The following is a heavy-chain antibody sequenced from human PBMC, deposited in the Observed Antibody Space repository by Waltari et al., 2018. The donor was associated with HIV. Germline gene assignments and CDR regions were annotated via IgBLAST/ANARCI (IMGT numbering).Heavy chain of an antibody. V-gene: IGHV4-34*01. Sequence: VQVHQWGAGLLMPSETLSLTCAVYGGSLSGYHWNWIRQPPGKGLEWIGEINHSGITNYNPSLKSRVTISIDTSKNQFSLKLTSVTAADTAVYYCAISEAVAALIDYWGQGTLVTVSS. J-gene: IGHJ4*02. CDR3: AISEAVAALIDY. CDR2: INHSGIT. CDR1: GGSLSGYH. D-gene: IGHD6-13*01.